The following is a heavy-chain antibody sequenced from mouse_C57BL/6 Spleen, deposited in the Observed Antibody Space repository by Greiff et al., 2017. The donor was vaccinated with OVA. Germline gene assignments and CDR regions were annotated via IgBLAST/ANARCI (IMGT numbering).Heavy chain of an antibody. V-gene: IGHV5-4*01. CDR1: GFTFSSYA. Sequence: EVNVVESGGGLVKPGGSLKLSCAASGFTFSSYAMSWVRQTPEKRLEWVATISDGGSYTYYPDNVKGRFTISRDNAKNNLYLQMSHLKSEDTAMYYCARDWGYWGYFDYWGQGTTLTVSS. J-gene: IGHJ2*01. CDR3: ARDWGYWGYFDY. CDR2: ISDGGSYT. D-gene: IGHD4-1*01.